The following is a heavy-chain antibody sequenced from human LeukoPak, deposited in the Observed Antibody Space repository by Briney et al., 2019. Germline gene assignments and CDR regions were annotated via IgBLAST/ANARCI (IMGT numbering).Heavy chain of an antibody. CDR2: ISYDGSNE. V-gene: IGHV3-30*04. CDR3: ARDRLWATTPYYFDF. Sequence: GGSLRLSCAASGFSFSNFAMHWVRQAPGKGLEWVALISYDGSNEYYADSVKGRFTISRDNSKNTLYLQMNSLRAEDTAVYYCARDRLWATTPYYFDFWGQGTLVTVSS. D-gene: IGHD5-24*01. CDR1: GFSFSNFA. J-gene: IGHJ4*02.